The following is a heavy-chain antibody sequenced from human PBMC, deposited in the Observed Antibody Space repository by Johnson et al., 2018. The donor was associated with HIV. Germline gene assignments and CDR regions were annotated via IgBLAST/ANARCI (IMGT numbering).Heavy chain of an antibody. CDR1: GFTFSSHD. D-gene: IGHD5-24*01. CDR2: IGTAGDT. J-gene: IGHJ3*02. V-gene: IGHV3-13*01. Sequence: VQLVESGGGLVQPGGSLRLSCAASGFTFSSHDMHWVRQATGKGLEWVSAIGTAGDTYYADSVKGRFTISRDDSKNTLNRQMNSLGAEDTAVYYCARACRDGYKGVNAFDIWGQGTMVTVSS. CDR3: ARACRDGYKGVNAFDI.